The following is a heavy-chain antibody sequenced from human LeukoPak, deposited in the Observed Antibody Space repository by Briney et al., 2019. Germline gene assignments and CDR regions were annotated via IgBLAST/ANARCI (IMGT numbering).Heavy chain of an antibody. CDR2: VYDNGIS. D-gene: IGHD5-12*01. Sequence: SETLSLTCSVSGASIRSYFWSWIRQSPGKGLEWIGYVYDNGISNFNTSLESRVTILVDRSKSQFSLKLRSVTAADTAVYYCARGLVLATDDAFDIWGPGTMVTVSS. CDR1: GASIRSYF. CDR3: ARGLVLATDDAFDI. J-gene: IGHJ3*02. V-gene: IGHV4-59*01.